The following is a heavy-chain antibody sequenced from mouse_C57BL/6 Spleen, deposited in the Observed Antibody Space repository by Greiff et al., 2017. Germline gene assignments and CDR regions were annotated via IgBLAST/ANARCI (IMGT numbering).Heavy chain of an antibody. CDR3: ARSELGRVDD. Sequence: DVMLVESGGGLVKPGGSLKLSCAASGFTFSDYGMHWVRQAPEKGLEWVAYISSGSSTIYYADTVKGRFTISRDNAKNTLFLQMTSLGSEDTAMYYCARSELGRVDDWGQGTTLTVAS. CDR1: GFTFSDYG. D-gene: IGHD4-1*01. CDR2: ISSGSSTI. J-gene: IGHJ2*01. V-gene: IGHV5-17*01.